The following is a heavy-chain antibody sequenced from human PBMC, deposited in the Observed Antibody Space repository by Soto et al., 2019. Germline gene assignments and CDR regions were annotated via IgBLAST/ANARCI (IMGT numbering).Heavy chain of an antibody. CDR3: ARDRTYSYGYRLGGMDV. CDR2: ISSSGSTI. D-gene: IGHD5-18*01. Sequence: GGSLRLSCAASGFTFSSYEMNWVRQAPGKGLEGVSYISSSGSTIYYADSVKGRFTISRDNAKNSLYLQMNSLRAEDTAVYYCARDRTYSYGYRLGGMDVWGQGTTVTVSS. J-gene: IGHJ6*02. CDR1: GFTFSSYE. V-gene: IGHV3-48*03.